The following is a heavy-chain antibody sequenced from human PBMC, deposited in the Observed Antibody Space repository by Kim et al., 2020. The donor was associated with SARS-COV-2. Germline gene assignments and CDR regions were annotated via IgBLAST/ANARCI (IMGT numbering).Heavy chain of an antibody. CDR2: ISWNRATI. CDR1: GFTFDNYA. V-gene: IGHV3-9*01. Sequence: GGSLRLSCAASGFTFDNYAMHWVRQAPGKGLEWVSGISWNRATIGYADSVKGRVTISRDNAKNSLYLQMNSLRAEDTALYYCAKAAGSVISYNPFFDYWGQGTLVTVSS. J-gene: IGHJ4*02. D-gene: IGHD3-10*01. CDR3: AKAAGSVISYNPFFDY.